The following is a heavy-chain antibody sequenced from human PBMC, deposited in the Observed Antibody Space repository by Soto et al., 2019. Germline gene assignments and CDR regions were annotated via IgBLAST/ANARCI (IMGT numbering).Heavy chain of an antibody. CDR2: IYYSGST. D-gene: IGHD3-10*01. V-gene: IGHV4-30-4*01. CDR1: GGSISRGDYY. CDR3: ARSRGFGDYFDY. Sequence: TLSVTCPVSGGSISRGDYYWSWLRQPPGKGLEWIGYIYYSGSTYYNPSLKSRVTISVDTSKNQFSLKLSSVTAADTAVYYCARSRGFGDYFDYWGQGTLVTVSS. J-gene: IGHJ4*02.